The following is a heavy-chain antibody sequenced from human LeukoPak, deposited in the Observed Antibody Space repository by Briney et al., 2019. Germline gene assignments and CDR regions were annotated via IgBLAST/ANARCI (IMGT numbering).Heavy chain of an antibody. Sequence: SETLSLTCAVSGYSISSGYYWGWIRQPPGKGLEWIGSIYHSGSTNYNPSLKSRVTISVDTSKNQFSLKLSSVTAADTAVYYCARTLRITISRSYMDVWGKGTTVTVSS. CDR2: IYHSGST. V-gene: IGHV4-38-2*01. CDR1: GYSISSGYY. CDR3: ARTLRITISRSYMDV. J-gene: IGHJ6*03. D-gene: IGHD3-3*01.